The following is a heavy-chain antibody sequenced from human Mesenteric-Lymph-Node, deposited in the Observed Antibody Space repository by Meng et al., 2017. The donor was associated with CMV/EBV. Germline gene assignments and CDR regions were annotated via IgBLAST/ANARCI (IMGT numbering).Heavy chain of an antibody. CDR2: INPSGGST. Sequence: ASVKVSCKASGYTFTNSYIHWARQAPGQGLEWMGIINPSGGSTGYAQKFQGRVTMTRDTSTNTVYMELSSLRSEDTAVYYCARDARRIFGVAKGAFDIWGQGTMVTVSS. CDR3: ARDARRIFGVAKGAFDI. J-gene: IGHJ3*02. V-gene: IGHV1-46*01. D-gene: IGHD3-3*01. CDR1: GYTFTNSY.